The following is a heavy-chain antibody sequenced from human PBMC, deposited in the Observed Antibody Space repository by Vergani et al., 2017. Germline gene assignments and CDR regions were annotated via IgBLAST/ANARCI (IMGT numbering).Heavy chain of an antibody. CDR1: GFTFDDYA. CDR3: AKDRGKHYDYVWGSYRSLNAFDI. V-gene: IGHV3-9*01. D-gene: IGHD3-16*02. J-gene: IGHJ3*02. Sequence: EVQLVESGGGLVQPGRSLRLSCAASGFTFDDYAMHWVRQAPGKGLEWVSGISWNSGSIGYADSVKGRFTISRDKAKNSLYLQMNSLRAEDTALYYCAKDRGKHYDYVWGSYRSLNAFDIWGQGTMVTVSS. CDR2: ISWNSGSI.